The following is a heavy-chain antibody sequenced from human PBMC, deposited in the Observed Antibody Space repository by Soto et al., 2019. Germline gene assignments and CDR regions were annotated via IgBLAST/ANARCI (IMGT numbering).Heavy chain of an antibody. CDR2: ISSSGSTI. D-gene: IGHD3-3*01. CDR3: ARGRSGPITIFGVVTTNWFDP. V-gene: IGHV3-48*03. Sequence: GGSLRLSCAASGFTFSSYEMNWVRQAPGKGLEWVSYISSSGSTIYYADSVKGRFTISRDNAKNSLYLQMNSLRAEDTAVYYCARGRSGPITIFGVVTTNWFDPWGQGTLVTVSS. CDR1: GFTFSSYE. J-gene: IGHJ5*02.